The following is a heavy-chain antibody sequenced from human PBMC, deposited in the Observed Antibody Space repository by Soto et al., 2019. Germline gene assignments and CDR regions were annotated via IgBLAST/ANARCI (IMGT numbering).Heavy chain of an antibody. Sequence: GESLKISCKGSGYSFTSYWIGWVRQMPGKGLEWMGIIYPGDSDTRYSPSFQGQVTISADKSISTAYLQWSSQKASDTAMYYCARLNPGWNDDFRAFDIWGQGTMVTVSS. D-gene: IGHD1-1*01. CDR1: GYSFTSYW. CDR2: IYPGDSDT. V-gene: IGHV5-51*01. J-gene: IGHJ3*02. CDR3: ARLNPGWNDDFRAFDI.